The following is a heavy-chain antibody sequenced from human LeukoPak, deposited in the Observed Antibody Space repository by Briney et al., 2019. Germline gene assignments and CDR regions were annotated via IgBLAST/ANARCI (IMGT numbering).Heavy chain of an antibody. CDR2: INTNTGNP. J-gene: IGHJ4*02. D-gene: IGHD1-14*01. CDR1: GGTFSSYA. Sequence: ASVKVSCKASGGTFSSYAISWVRQAPGQGLEWMGWINTNTGNPAYAQGFTGRFVFSLDTSVSTAYLQISSLKAEDTAVYYCARDAESTSATGDFDYWGQGTLVTVSS. CDR3: ARDAESTSATGDFDY. V-gene: IGHV7-4-1*02.